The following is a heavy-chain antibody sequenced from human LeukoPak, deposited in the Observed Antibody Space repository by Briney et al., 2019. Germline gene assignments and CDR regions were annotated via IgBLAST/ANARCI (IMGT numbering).Heavy chain of an antibody. V-gene: IGHV4-59*01. J-gene: IGHJ4*02. CDR2: IYYSGST. D-gene: IGHD2-21*02. CDR3: ARRSRYWVTGALYFDY. CDR1: GGSIRSYY. Sequence: PSETLSLTCTVSGGSIRSYYWSWIRQPPGKGLEWIGYIYYSGSTNYNPSLKSRVTISVDTSKNQFSLKLSSVTAADTAVYYCARRSRYWVTGALYFDYWGQGTLVTVSS.